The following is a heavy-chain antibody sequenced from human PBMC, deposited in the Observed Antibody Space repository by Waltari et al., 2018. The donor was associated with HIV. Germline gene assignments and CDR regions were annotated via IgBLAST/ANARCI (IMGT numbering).Heavy chain of an antibody. CDR3: ARTYFFDYSDYYSPAFDL. CDR1: GYSFAFYY. CDR2: ISPRSGGT. Sequence: QEHLIQSGPKLRNPGASVRVSCLAPGYSFAFYYLPWLRHSPGEGLEWLGRISPRSGGTNYVPKFQGRVLMTLNISLNTAYLDLKDLTSGDTAVYFCARTYFFDYSDYYSPAFDLWGQGTTVVVSS. J-gene: IGHJ3*01. V-gene: IGHV1-2*06. D-gene: IGHD3-22*01.